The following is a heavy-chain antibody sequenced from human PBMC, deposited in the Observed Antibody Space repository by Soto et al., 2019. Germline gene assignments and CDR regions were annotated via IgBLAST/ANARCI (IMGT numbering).Heavy chain of an antibody. CDR2: IIPLFGTA. D-gene: IGHD3-10*01. V-gene: IGHV1-69*06. CDR1: GVTVSSET. CDR3: ATELGENPASPFDA. Sequence: QVQLVQSGADVKKPGSSVKVSCQASGVTVSSETLGWVRQAPGQGLEWVGGIIPLFGTASYAQKVQGRVTITADKSTSTVYMELSSLRSDDTAVYFCATELGENPASPFDAWGQGTLVTVSS. J-gene: IGHJ4*02.